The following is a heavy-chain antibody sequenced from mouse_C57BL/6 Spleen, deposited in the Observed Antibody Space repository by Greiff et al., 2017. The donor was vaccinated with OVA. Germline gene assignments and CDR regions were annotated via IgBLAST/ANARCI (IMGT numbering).Heavy chain of an antibody. D-gene: IGHD2-3*01. CDR2: IDPSDSYT. CDR1: GYTFTSYW. Sequence: VQLQQPGAELVMPGASVKLSCKASGYTFTSYWMHWVKQRPGQGLEWIGEIDPSDSYTNYNQKFKGKSTLTVDKSSSTAYMQLSSLTSEDSAVYYCARRGDDKMAWFAYWGQGTLVTVSA. J-gene: IGHJ3*01. CDR3: ARRGDDKMAWFAY. V-gene: IGHV1-69*01.